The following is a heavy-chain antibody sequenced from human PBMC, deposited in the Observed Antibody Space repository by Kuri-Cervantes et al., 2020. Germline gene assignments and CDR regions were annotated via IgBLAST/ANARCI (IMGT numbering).Heavy chain of an antibody. D-gene: IGHD3/OR15-3a*01. CDR3: AREDWLLGS. CDR1: GFTFSSYA. Sequence: GESLKISCAASGFTFSSYAMSWVRQAPGKGLEWVSAISGSGGSTYYADSVKGRFTISRDNAKNSLYLQMNSLRAEDTAVYYCAREDWLLGSWGQGTLVTVSS. V-gene: IGHV3-23*01. J-gene: IGHJ4*02. CDR2: ISGSGGST.